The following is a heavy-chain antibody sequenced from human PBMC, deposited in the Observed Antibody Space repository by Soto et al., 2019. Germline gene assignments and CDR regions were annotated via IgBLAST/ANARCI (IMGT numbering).Heavy chain of an antibody. J-gene: IGHJ5*01. D-gene: IGHD2-15*01. Sequence: ASVKVSCKASGGTFSSYAISWVRQAPGQGLDWMGGIIPIFGTANYAQKFQGRVTITADESTSTAYMELSSLRSEDTAVYYCARDNRDSGDSWGQGTLVTVSS. CDR3: ARDNRDSGDS. V-gene: IGHV1-69*13. CDR1: GGTFSSYA. CDR2: IIPIFGTA.